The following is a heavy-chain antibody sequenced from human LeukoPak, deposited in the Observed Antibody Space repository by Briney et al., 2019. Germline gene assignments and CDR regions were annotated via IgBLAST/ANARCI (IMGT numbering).Heavy chain of an antibody. D-gene: IGHD3-22*01. J-gene: IGHJ4*02. CDR1: GFTFSSYA. Sequence: GGPLRLSCAASGFTFSSYAMSWVRQAPGKGLEWVSAISGSGGSTYYADSVKGRFTISRDNSKNTLYLQMNSLRAEDTAVYYCARGYYDSSGYYREGPYYWGQGTLVTVSS. CDR2: ISGSGGST. CDR3: ARGYYDSSGYYREGPYY. V-gene: IGHV3-23*01.